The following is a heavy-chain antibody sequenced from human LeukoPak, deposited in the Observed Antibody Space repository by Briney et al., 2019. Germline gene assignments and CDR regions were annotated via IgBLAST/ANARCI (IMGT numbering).Heavy chain of an antibody. V-gene: IGHV1-2*02. CDR1: GYTFAGYH. CDR3: AREGRGATQAY. CDR2: INPNSGVT. D-gene: IGHD1-26*01. J-gene: IGHJ4*02. Sequence: ASVKVSCEASGYTFAGYHLHWVRQAPGQGLEWMGWINPNSGVTNYAQKFQGRVTMTRDTSISTAYMELRSLRSDDTAVYYCAREGRGATQAYWGQGTLVTVSS.